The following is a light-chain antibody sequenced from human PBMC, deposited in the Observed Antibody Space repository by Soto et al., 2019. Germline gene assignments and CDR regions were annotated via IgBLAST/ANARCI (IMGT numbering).Light chain of an antibody. J-gene: IGLJ2*01. CDR2: EGS. CDR3: CSYAIGSTLV. V-gene: IGLV2-23*01. Sequence: QSALTQPASVSRSPGQSITISCTGTSSDVGSYNLVSWYQQLPGKAPKLLIYEGSKRPSGVSNRFSGSKSGNTASLTISGLQAEDEADYYCCSYAIGSTLVFGGGTKVTVL. CDR1: SSDVGSYNL.